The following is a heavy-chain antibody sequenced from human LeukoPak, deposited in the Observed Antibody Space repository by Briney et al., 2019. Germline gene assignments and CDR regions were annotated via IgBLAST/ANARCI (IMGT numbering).Heavy chain of an antibody. CDR3: ATESGWLFDY. CDR2: ISPNGQNI. V-gene: IGHV3-11*04. CDR1: GFTFSDRY. J-gene: IGHJ4*02. Sequence: GGSLRLSCAAAGFTFSDRYMSWIRQAPGKGMEWVAYISPNGQNIHYADSVKGRSTISRDNAKNSLFLQVNSLRAEDTAVYYCATESGWLFDYWGQGTLVTVSS. D-gene: IGHD5-12*01.